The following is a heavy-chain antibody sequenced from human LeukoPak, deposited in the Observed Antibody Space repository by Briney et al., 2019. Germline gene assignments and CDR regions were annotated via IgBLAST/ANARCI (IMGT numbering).Heavy chain of an antibody. V-gene: IGHV3-30-3*01. Sequence: PGRSLRLSCAASGITFSSYAMHWVRQAPGKGLEWVAVISYDGSNKYYADSVKGRFTISRGNSKNTLYLQMNSLRAEDTAVYHCARDLYGGYLGLDYWGQGTLVTVSS. CDR2: ISYDGSNK. CDR1: GITFSSYA. CDR3: ARDLYGGYLGLDY. D-gene: IGHD5-12*01. J-gene: IGHJ4*02.